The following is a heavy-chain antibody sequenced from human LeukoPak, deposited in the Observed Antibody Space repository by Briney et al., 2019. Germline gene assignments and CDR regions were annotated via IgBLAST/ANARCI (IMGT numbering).Heavy chain of an antibody. J-gene: IGHJ4*02. CDR3: ARGGGCTTTSCDFDW. CDR2: IHHSGTT. Sequence: PSETLSLTCTVSGDSVSRYFWNWIRQLPGKGVGWIGYIHHSGTTNYNPSLKGRVAISVAASKNQFSLKLSSVTAADTAVYFCARGGGCTTTSCDFDWWGQGTQVTVSS. CDR1: GDSVSRYF. V-gene: IGHV4-59*02. D-gene: IGHD2-8*01.